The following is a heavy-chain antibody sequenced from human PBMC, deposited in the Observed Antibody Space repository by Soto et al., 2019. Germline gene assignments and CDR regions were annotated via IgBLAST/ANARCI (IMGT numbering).Heavy chain of an antibody. CDR3: ARGGSSWSAEYYQH. V-gene: IGHV1-18*01. Sequence: ASVKVSCKASGYTFTNYGMSWGRQAPGQGPEWMGWISAYNGNTNYAQTLQGRVTMTTDTSTSTAYVELRSLRSDDTAMYYCARGGSSWSAEYYQHWGQGTLVTVSS. CDR2: ISAYNGNT. J-gene: IGHJ1*01. CDR1: GYTFTNYG. D-gene: IGHD6-13*01.